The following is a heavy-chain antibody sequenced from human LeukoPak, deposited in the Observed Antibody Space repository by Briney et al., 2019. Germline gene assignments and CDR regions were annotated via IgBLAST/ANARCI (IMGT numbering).Heavy chain of an antibody. CDR3: ARTPPGLRMWFDP. CDR1: GGSFSGYY. Sequence: SETLSLTCAVYGGSFSGYYWSWIRQPPGKGLEWIGEINHSGSTYYNPSLKSRVTISVDTSKNQFSLKLSSVTAADTAVYYCARTPPGLRMWFDPWGQGTLVTVSS. V-gene: IGHV4-34*01. J-gene: IGHJ5*02. D-gene: IGHD2-15*01. CDR2: INHSGST.